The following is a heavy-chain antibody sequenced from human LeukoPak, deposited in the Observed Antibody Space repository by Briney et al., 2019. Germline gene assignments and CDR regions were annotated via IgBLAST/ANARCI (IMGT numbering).Heavy chain of an antibody. J-gene: IGHJ4*02. CDR2: IRFDGSNK. V-gene: IGHV3-30*02. CDR3: AKDSYDILTGFDY. CDR1: GFTFSAYG. Sequence: GGSLRLSCAASGFTFSAYGMHWVRQAPGRGLEWVAFIRFDGSNKYYADSVKGRFIISRDDSRNMLYLQMNSLRAEDTAVYYCAKDSYDILTGFDYWGQGTLVTVSS. D-gene: IGHD3-9*01.